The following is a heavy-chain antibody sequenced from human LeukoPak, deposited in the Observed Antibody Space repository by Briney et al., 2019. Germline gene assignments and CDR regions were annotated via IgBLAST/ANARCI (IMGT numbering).Heavy chain of an antibody. V-gene: IGHV4-59*01. J-gene: IGHJ4*02. CDR3: ARETYYYDSSGYYYPHSFDY. Sequence: PSETLSLTCTVSGGSISSYYWSWVRQPPGKGLEWIGYIYYSGSTNYNPSLKSRVTISVDTSKNQFSLKLSAGTAADTAVYYCARETYYYDSSGYYYPHSFDYWGQGTLVTVSS. D-gene: IGHD3-22*01. CDR2: IYYSGST. CDR1: GGSISSYY.